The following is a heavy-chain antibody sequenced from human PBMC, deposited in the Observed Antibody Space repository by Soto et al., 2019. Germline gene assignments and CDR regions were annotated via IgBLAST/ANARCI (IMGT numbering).Heavy chain of an antibody. CDR1: GGSFSGYY. CDR2: INHSGST. V-gene: IGHV4-34*01. D-gene: IGHD3-3*01. CDR3: ARGGSYDFWSGYYRGSYYYYGMDV. Sequence: SETLSLTXAVYGGSFSGYYWSWIRQPPGKGLEWIGEINHSGSTNYNPSLKSRVTISVDTSKNQFSLKLSSVTAADTAVYYCARGGSYDFWSGYYRGSYYYYGMDVWGQGTTVTVSS. J-gene: IGHJ6*02.